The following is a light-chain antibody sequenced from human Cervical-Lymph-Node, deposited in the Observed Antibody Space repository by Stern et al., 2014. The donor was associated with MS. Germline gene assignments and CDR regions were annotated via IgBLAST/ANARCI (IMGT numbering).Light chain of an antibody. Sequence: DIVMTQSPSSVSASVGDRVTITCRASQGVSSWLAWYQQKPGKAPKLLIYAASILQSGVPSRFSGSGSGTEFTLTISSLQPEDFGTYYCQQLNVWPRFTVGPGTKVDIK. J-gene: IGKJ3*01. CDR1: QGVSSW. CDR3: QQLNVWPRFT. V-gene: IGKV1D-12*01. CDR2: AAS.